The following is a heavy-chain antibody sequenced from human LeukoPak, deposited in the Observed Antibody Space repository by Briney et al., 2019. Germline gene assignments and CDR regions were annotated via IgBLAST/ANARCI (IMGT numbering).Heavy chain of an antibody. CDR2: IYYSGGT. CDR3: ARLTLAYCGGDCYV. D-gene: IGHD2-21*02. CDR1: GGSISSSSYY. J-gene: IGHJ4*02. V-gene: IGHV4-39*01. Sequence: PSETLSLTCTVSGGSISSSSYYWGWIRQPPGKGLEWIGSIYYSGGTYYNPSLKSRVTISVDTSKNQFSLKLSSVTAADTAVYYCARLTLAYCGGDCYVWGQGTLVTVSS.